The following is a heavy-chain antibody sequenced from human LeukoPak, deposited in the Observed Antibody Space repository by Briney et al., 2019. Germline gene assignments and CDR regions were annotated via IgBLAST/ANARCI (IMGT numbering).Heavy chain of an antibody. CDR2: IYSGGST. Sequence: GGSLRLSCAASGFTVSSNYMSWVRQAPGKGPEWVSVIYSGGSTYYADSVKGRFIISRDNSKNTLYLQMNSLRAEDTAVYYCARDLPVAGTYYFDYWGQGTLVTVSS. D-gene: IGHD6-19*01. J-gene: IGHJ4*02. CDR1: GFTVSSNY. CDR3: ARDLPVAGTYYFDY. V-gene: IGHV3-66*01.